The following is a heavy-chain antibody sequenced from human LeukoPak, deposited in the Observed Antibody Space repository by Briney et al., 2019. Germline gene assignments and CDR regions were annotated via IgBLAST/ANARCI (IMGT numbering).Heavy chain of an antibody. CDR3: AKAYDSSGYSHLDY. J-gene: IGHJ4*02. CDR2: ISSSGSTI. D-gene: IGHD3-22*01. V-gene: IGHV3-48*03. CDR1: GFTFSSYE. Sequence: QSGGSLRLSCAASGFTFSSYEMNWVRQAPGKGLEWVSYISSSGSTIYYADSVKGRFTISRDNSKNTLYLQMNSLRAEDTAVYYCAKAYDSSGYSHLDYWGQGTLVTVSS.